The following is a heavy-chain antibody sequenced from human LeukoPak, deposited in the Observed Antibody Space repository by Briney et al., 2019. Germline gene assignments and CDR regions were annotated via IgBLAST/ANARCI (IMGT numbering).Heavy chain of an antibody. V-gene: IGHV3-33*01. CDR1: GFTFSSYG. D-gene: IGHD2/OR15-2a*01. Sequence: GGSLRLSCAASGFTFSSYGMHWVRQAPGKGLEWVALIWYDRSNKYYTDSVKGRLTISRDNSKNTLYLQMNSLRAEDTAIYYCAREGPRGNSQFDYWGQGTLVTVSS. CDR2: IWYDRSNK. J-gene: IGHJ4*02. CDR3: AREGPRGNSQFDY.